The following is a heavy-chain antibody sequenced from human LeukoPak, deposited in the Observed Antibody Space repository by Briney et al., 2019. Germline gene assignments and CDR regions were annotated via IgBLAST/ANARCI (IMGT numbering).Heavy chain of an antibody. D-gene: IGHD1-26*01. J-gene: IGHJ4*02. V-gene: IGHV3-23*01. CDR3: AKELQEPLYY. CDR1: GFTFSDYY. CDR2: ISGSGGST. Sequence: PGGSLRLSCAASGFTFSDYYMSWIRQAPGKGLEWVSAISGSGGSTYYADSVKGRFTISRDNSKNTLYLQMNSLRAEDTAVYYCAKELQEPLYYWGQGTLVTASS.